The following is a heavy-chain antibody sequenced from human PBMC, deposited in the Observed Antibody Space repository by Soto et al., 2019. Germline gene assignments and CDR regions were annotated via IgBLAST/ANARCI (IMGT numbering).Heavy chain of an antibody. V-gene: IGHV1-3*01. CDR3: ARGGSLYWYFDL. CDR1: GYTFTNYG. J-gene: IGHJ2*01. CDR2: INAGNGNT. Sequence: ASVKVSCKASGYTFTNYGMHWVRQAPGQRLEWMGWINAGNGNTKYSQKFQGRVTITRDTSASTAYMELSSLRSEDTAVYYCARGGSLYWYFDLWGRGTLGTVSS. D-gene: IGHD1-26*01.